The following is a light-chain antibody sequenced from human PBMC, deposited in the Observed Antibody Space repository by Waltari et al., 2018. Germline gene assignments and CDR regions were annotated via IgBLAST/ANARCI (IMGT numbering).Light chain of an antibody. Sequence: QTVVTQEPSISVSPGGTVTLTCASNSGSVSTSHWPTWCQQTPGQAPRTLIYNTNRRSSGVPDRFSGSILGNKAALTITGAQADDESHYYCVLHVADAIMLFGGGTKLTVL. CDR3: VLHVADAIML. CDR1: SGSVSTSHW. J-gene: IGLJ3*02. CDR2: NTN. V-gene: IGLV8-61*01.